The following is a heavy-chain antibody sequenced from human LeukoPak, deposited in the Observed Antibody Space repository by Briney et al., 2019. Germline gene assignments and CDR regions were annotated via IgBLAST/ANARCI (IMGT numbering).Heavy chain of an antibody. CDR1: GFTFSSYW. CDR2: IKRDGSEK. CDR3: ARDEVWFGELLCCSDY. D-gene: IGHD3-10*01. V-gene: IGHV3-7*01. Sequence: GGSLRLSCAASGFTFSSYWMSWVRQAPGKGLEWVANIKRDGSEKYYVDSVKGRFTISRDNAKNSLYLQMNSLRAEDTAVYYCARDEVWFGELLCCSDYWGQGTLVTVSS. J-gene: IGHJ4*02.